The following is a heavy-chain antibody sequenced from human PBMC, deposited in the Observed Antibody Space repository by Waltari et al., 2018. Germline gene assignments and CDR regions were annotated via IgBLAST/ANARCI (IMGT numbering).Heavy chain of an antibody. CDR2: IIPIFGTA. CDR1: GGTFSSYA. CDR3: ARAGVVVPAYYYYGMDV. J-gene: IGHJ6*02. D-gene: IGHD2-2*01. Sequence: QVQLVQSGAEVKKPGSSVKVSCKASGGTFSSYAISWVRQAPGQGLEWMGGIIPIFGTANYAQKFQGRVTITADESTSTAYMELSSLRAEDTAVYYCARAGVVVPAYYYYGMDVWGQGTTVTVSS. V-gene: IGHV1-69*13.